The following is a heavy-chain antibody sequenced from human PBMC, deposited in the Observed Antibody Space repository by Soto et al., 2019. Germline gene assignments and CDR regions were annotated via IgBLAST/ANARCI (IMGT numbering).Heavy chain of an antibody. J-gene: IGHJ5*02. Sequence: SETLSLTCTVSGGSISSSSYYWGWIRQPPGKGLEWIGSIYYSGSTYYNPSLKSRVTISVDTSKNQFSLKLSSVTAADTAVYYCARHGIRERSLEWLLYPNWFDPWGQGTLVTVSS. CDR2: IYYSGST. CDR3: ARHGIRERSLEWLLYPNWFDP. CDR1: GGSISSSSYY. D-gene: IGHD3-3*01. V-gene: IGHV4-39*01.